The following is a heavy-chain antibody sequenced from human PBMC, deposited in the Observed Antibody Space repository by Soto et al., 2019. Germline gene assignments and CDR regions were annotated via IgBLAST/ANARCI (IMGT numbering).Heavy chain of an antibody. CDR3: ARAGSYRFDY. V-gene: IGHV3-74*01. CDR2: INMDGTTI. J-gene: IGHJ4*02. Sequence: GGSLRLSCPPSGFSFSTYWMHWVRQAPGEGLAWVSRINMDGTTINYADSVKGRFTISRDNAKSTLYLQMNSLRDDDTAVYYCARAGSYRFDYWGLGTLVTVSS. D-gene: IGHD3-16*02. CDR1: GFSFSTYW.